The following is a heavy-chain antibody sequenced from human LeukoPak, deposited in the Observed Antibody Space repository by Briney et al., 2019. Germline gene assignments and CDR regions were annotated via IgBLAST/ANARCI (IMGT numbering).Heavy chain of an antibody. Sequence: SETLSLTCTVSGGSISSYYWSWIWQPPGKGLEWIGYIYYSGSTNYNPSLKSRVTISVDTSKNQFSLKLSSVTAADTAVYYCARGDFYYFDYWGQGTLVTVSS. CDR2: IYYSGST. CDR3: ARGDFYYFDY. CDR1: GGSISSYY. V-gene: IGHV4-59*01. J-gene: IGHJ4*02.